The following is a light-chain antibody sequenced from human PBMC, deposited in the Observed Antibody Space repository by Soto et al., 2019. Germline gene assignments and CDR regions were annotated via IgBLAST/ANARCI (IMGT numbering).Light chain of an antibody. CDR1: SSNIGAGYD. Sequence: QSVLTQPPSVSGAPGQRVTISCTGSSSNIGAGYDVQWYQQLPGTAPRLLIHANSNRPSRVPDRLSGSKSGTSGSLAITGLQAEDEGDYYCRSYDNSLSGLVVGGGTKVTVL. J-gene: IGLJ3*02. V-gene: IGLV1-40*01. CDR2: ANS. CDR3: RSYDNSLSGLV.